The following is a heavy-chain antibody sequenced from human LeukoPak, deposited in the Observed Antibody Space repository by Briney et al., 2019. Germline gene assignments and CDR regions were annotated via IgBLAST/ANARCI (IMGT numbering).Heavy chain of an antibody. D-gene: IGHD3-22*01. CDR3: ARLPGTGYFYY. V-gene: IGHV4-39*01. Sequence: SETLSLTCTVSGGSISSGTSYWGWIRQPPGKGLEWVATVYYTGSMYYNPSLKGRVTVSVDTSKNQFSLKLSSVTAAHTAVHYFARLPGTGYFYYWGPGILVTVSS. CDR2: VYYTGSM. J-gene: IGHJ4*02. CDR1: GGSISSGTSY.